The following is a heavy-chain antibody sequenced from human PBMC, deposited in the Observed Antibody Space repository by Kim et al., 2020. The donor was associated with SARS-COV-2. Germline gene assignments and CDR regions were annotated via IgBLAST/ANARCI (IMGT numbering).Heavy chain of an antibody. CDR3: ARTIPMIGGSAWFDP. V-gene: IGHV1-18*01. CDR1: GYTFTSYG. CDR2: ISAYNGNT. J-gene: IGHJ5*02. Sequence: ASVKVSCKASGYTFTSYGISWVRQAPGQGLEWMGWISAYNGNTNYAQKLQGRVTMTTDTSTSTAYMELRSLRSDDTAVYYCARTIPMIGGSAWFDPWGQGTLVTVSS. D-gene: IGHD3-22*01.